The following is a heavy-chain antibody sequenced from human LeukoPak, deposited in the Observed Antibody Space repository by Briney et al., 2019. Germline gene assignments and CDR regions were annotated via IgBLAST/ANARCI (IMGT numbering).Heavy chain of an antibody. D-gene: IGHD3-16*02. CDR3: TTGRGIIDY. V-gene: IGHV3-15*01. Sequence: GGSLRLSCAASAFTFSSAWMSWVRQAPGKGLEWVGRIKSKTDGEPTDYAAPVKGRFIISRDDSKDTLYLQMNSLKTEDTAVYYCTTGRGIIDYWGQGTLVTVSS. J-gene: IGHJ4*02. CDR1: AFTFSSAW. CDR2: IKSKTDGEPT.